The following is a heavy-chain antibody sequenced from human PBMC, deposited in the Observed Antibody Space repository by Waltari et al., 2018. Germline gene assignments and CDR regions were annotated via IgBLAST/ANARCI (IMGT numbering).Heavy chain of an antibody. D-gene: IGHD3-10*01. CDR1: GGSINNYY. CDR3: ARGTAYYRPADVFEF. J-gene: IGHJ3*01. V-gene: IGHV4-59*01. CDR2: VHYGGST. Sequence: QVHLHESGPGLVRPSETLSLTCGVSGGSINNYYWSWIRQTPGKGLEWIGYVHYGGSTDYNPSLKGRVTMSLDTSRNQFSLRLQSVTAADTAVYYCARGTAYYRPADVFEFWGQGTTVIVSS.